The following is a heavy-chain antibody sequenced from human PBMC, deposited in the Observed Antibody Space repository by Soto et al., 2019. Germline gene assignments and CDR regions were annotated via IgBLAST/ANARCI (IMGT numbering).Heavy chain of an antibody. D-gene: IGHD3-22*01. CDR3: ATRADSSGYYYYFDY. J-gene: IGHJ4*02. Sequence: QVQLVQSGAEVKKPGSSVKVSCKASGGTFSSYAISWVRQAPGQGLEWIGGIIPIFGTANYAQKFQGRVTITADESTSTAYMELSSLRSEDTAVYYCATRADSSGYYYYFDYWGQGTLVTVSS. CDR1: GGTFSSYA. CDR2: IIPIFGTA. V-gene: IGHV1-69*01.